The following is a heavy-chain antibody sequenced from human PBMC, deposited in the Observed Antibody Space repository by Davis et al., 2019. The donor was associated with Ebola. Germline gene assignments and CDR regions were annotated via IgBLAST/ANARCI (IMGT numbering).Heavy chain of an antibody. V-gene: IGHV1-18*01. CDR1: GYTFNNFG. CDR2: ISAYNGDT. D-gene: IGHD5-24*01. Sequence: ASVKVSCKASGYTFNNFGLSWVRQAPGQGLEWMGWISAYNGDTNYAQRLQGRVTLTTDTSTSTAYMELRSLRSDDTAVYYCAIEMATILFGGPFDYWGQGTLVTVSS. CDR3: AIEMATILFGGPFDY. J-gene: IGHJ4*02.